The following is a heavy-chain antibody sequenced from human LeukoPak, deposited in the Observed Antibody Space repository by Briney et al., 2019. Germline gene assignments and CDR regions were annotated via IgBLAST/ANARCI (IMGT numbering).Heavy chain of an antibody. CDR3: ARDRSGWQIGSGSFDY. CDR1: GFIFSSYW. V-gene: IGHV3-7*03. J-gene: IGHJ4*02. Sequence: GGSLRLSCAASGFIFSSYWMTWVRQAPGKGLEGVANIKQHGTEKYYVDSVKGRFTISRDNAKNSLYLQMNSLRVEDTAVYYCARDRSGWQIGSGSFDYWGQGTLVTVSS. D-gene: IGHD3-10*01. CDR2: IKQHGTEK.